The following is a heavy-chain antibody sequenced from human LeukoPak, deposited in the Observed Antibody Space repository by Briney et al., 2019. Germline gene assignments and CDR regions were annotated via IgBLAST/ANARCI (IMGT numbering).Heavy chain of an antibody. Sequence: GRSLRLSCAASGFTFSSYGMHWVRQAQGKGLEWVSVIYSTGTTFYADSVKGRFTISRDNSKNTVYLQMNGLRPEDTAVYYCARDRGPGWFDPWGQGTLVTVSS. CDR3: ARDRGPGWFDP. J-gene: IGHJ5*02. CDR2: IYSTGTT. V-gene: IGHV3-NL1*01. CDR1: GFTFSSYG. D-gene: IGHD3-10*01.